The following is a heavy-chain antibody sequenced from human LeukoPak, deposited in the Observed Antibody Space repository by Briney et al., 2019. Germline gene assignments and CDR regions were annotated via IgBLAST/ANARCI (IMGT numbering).Heavy chain of an antibody. D-gene: IGHD6-6*01. CDR2: INSGGST. CDR1: GFTVSSNY. J-gene: IGHJ6*03. CDR3: ARGMGTRGAARPGYYMDV. V-gene: IGHV3-66*02. Sequence: GGSLRLSCAASGFTVSSNYMSWVRQAPGKGLEWVSVINSGGSTYYPDSVKGRFTISRDNSKNTLYLQMNSLRAEDTAVYYCARGMGTRGAARPGYYMDVWGKGTTVTVSS.